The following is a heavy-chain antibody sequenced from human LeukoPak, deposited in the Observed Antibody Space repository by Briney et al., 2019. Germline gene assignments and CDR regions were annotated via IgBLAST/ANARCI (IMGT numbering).Heavy chain of an antibody. CDR3: ARVSTVTFYYSYYMDV. D-gene: IGHD4-17*01. CDR2: INAGNGNT. CDR1: GYTFTSYA. Sequence: GASVKVSCKASGYTFTSYAMHWVRQAPGQRLEWMGWINAGNGNTKYSQEFQGRVTITRDTSANTAYMELSSLRSEDMAVYYCARVSTVTFYYSYYMDVWGKGTTVTVSS. J-gene: IGHJ6*03. V-gene: IGHV1-3*03.